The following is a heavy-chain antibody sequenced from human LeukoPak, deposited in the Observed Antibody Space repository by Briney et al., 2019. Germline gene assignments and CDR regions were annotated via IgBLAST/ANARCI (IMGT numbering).Heavy chain of an antibody. CDR1: GGSISSSSYY. CDR2: IYYSGST. V-gene: IGHV4-39*01. J-gene: IGHJ4*02. D-gene: IGHD6-13*01. CDR3: AHGSWYSPPDY. Sequence: SETLSLTCTVSGGSISSSSYYWGWIRQPPGKGLEWIGSIYYSGSTYYNPSLKSRVTISVDTSKNQFSLKLSSVTAADTAVYYCAHGSWYSPPDYWGQGTLVTVSS.